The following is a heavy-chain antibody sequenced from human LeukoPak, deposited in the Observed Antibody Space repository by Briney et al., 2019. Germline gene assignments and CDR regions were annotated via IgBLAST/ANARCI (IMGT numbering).Heavy chain of an antibody. V-gene: IGHV3-30-3*01. CDR2: ISYDGDDGSNI. CDR1: GFTFRSYA. Sequence: GGSLRLSCAASGFTFRSYAMHWVRQAPGKGLEWVAVISYDGDDGSNIYYADSVKGRFTISRDNSKNTLYLQMNSLRAEDTAVYYCARDGLWFGELLYEHSDYWGQGTLVTVSS. D-gene: IGHD3-10*01. J-gene: IGHJ4*02. CDR3: ARDGLWFGELLYEHSDY.